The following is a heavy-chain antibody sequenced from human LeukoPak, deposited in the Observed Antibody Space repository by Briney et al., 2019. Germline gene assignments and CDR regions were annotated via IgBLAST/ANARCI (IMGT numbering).Heavy chain of an antibody. J-gene: IGHJ6*03. CDR2: ISYDGTYK. Sequence: GGSLRLSCAASGFTFSSYAMHWVRQAPGKGLEWVAVISYDGTYKYYADSVKGRFTISRDNSRNTLYLQMNSLRAEDTAVYYCARDPYSGTYGDTYYYYMDVWGKGTTVTISS. CDR1: GFTFSSYA. CDR3: ARDPYSGTYGDTYYYYMDV. D-gene: IGHD1-26*01. V-gene: IGHV3-30*04.